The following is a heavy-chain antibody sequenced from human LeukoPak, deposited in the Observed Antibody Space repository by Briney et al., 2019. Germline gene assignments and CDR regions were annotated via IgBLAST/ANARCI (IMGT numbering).Heavy chain of an antibody. CDR3: ARDTYYDILTGYYDY. J-gene: IGHJ4*02. CDR2: ISSSSSTI. Sequence: GGSLRLSCAASGFIFSTYNMNWVRQAPGKGLEWVSYISSSSSTIYYADSVKGRFTISRDNAKNSLYLQMNSLRAEDTAVYYCARDTYYDILTGYYDYWGQGTLVTVSS. V-gene: IGHV3-48*01. CDR1: GFIFSTYN. D-gene: IGHD3-9*01.